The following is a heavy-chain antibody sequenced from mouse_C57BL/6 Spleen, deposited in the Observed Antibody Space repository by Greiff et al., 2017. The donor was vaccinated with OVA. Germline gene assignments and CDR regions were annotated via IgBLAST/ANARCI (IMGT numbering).Heavy chain of an antibody. D-gene: IGHD2-1*01. CDR1: GYTFTSYW. CDR2: INPSSGYT. CDR3: ARLDYGNYGAMDY. J-gene: IGHJ4*01. V-gene: IGHV1-7*01. Sequence: QVQLQQSGAELAKPGASVKLSCKASGYTFTSYWMHWVKQRPGQGLEWIGYINPSSGYTKYNQKFKDKATLTADKSSSTAYMQLSSLTYEDSAVYYCARLDYGNYGAMDYWGQGTSVTVSS.